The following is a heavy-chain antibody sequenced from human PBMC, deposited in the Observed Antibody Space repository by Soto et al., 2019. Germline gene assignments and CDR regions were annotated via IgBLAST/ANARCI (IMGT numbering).Heavy chain of an antibody. Sequence: GGSLRLSCAASGFTFSSYSMNWVRQAPGKGLEWVSSISSSSSYIYYADSVKGRFTISRDNAKNSLYLQMNSLRAEDTAVYYCARGRGGPEYYYYYGMDVWGQGTTVTVSS. CDR3: ARGRGGPEYYYYYGMDV. CDR1: GFTFSSYS. D-gene: IGHD1-26*01. J-gene: IGHJ6*02. V-gene: IGHV3-21*01. CDR2: ISSSSSYI.